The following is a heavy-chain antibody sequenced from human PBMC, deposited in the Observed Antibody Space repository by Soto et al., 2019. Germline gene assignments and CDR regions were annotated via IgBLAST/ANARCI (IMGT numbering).Heavy chain of an antibody. CDR3: ARDMGGINWPQFDH. CDR2: YRHADRRI. V-gene: IGHV3-48*04. CDR1: GFTFSSYT. D-gene: IGHD1-20*01. Sequence: GGSLRLSCAASGFTFSSYTMNWVRLTPGAGLEWVSSYRHADRRIYYSDSVKGRFTISRDIAKNSLYLQMNSLRADDTAVYYCARDMGGINWPQFDHWGPGTLVTVSS. J-gene: IGHJ4*02.